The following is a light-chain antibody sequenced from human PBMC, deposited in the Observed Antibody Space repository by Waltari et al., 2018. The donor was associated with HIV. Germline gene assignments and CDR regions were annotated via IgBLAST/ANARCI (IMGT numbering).Light chain of an antibody. V-gene: IGLV1-47*01. CDR1: NSNIGSNF. CDR2: RND. CDR3: ASWDDGLRGHV. J-gene: IGLJ1*01. Sequence: NNSNIGSNFVFWYQQLPGAAPRLLVYRNDQRPSGVDDRFSGSRSGTSASLVIRALRAEDEADYYCASWDDGLRGHVFGTGTTVSVL.